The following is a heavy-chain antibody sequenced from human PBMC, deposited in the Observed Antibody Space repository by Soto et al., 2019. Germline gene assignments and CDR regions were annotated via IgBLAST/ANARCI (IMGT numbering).Heavy chain of an antibody. Sequence: SETLSLTCTVSGGSISSSSYYWGWIRQPPGKGLEWIGSIYYSGSTYYNPSLKSRVTISVDTSKNQFSLKLSSVTAADTAVYYCARQRSTVNDAFDIWGQGTMVTVSS. D-gene: IGHD4-17*01. V-gene: IGHV4-39*01. CDR2: IYYSGST. CDR3: ARQRSTVNDAFDI. CDR1: GGSISSSSYY. J-gene: IGHJ3*02.